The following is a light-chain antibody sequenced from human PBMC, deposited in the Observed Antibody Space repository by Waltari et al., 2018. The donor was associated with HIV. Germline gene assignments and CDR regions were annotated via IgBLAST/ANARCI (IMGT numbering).Light chain of an antibody. CDR3: QVWDSSTASV. Sequence: SYGLTQPLSVSVALGQTATITCGGNNIGSKNVHWYQQKPGQAPLLIIYSDSNRPSGIPERFSGSNSGNTATLTISTAQAGDEADYYCQVWDSSTASVFGTGTTVTVL. V-gene: IGLV3-9*01. CDR1: NIGSKN. J-gene: IGLJ1*01. CDR2: SDS.